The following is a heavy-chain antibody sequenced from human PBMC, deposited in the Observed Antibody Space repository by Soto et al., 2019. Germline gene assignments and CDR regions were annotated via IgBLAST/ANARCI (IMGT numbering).Heavy chain of an antibody. CDR1: GFTFSSYA. J-gene: IGHJ6*02. V-gene: IGHV3-30*04. D-gene: IGHD2-2*01. CDR3: ARANCSSTSCPNYYYYDMDV. CDR2: ISYDGSNK. Sequence: GGSLRLSCAASGFTFSSYAMHWVRQGPGKGLEWVAVISYDGSNKYYADSVKGRFTISRDNSKNTLYLQMNSLRAEDTAVYYCARANCSSTSCPNYYYYDMDVWGQGTTVTVSS.